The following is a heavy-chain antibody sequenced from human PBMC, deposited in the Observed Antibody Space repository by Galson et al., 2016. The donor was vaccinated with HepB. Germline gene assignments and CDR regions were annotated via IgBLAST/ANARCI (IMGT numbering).Heavy chain of an antibody. Sequence: SLRLSCAASGFPFSIYAMAWVRQTPGKGLEWVSGMTARGRDIYYPDSVKGRFSISRDDSTNTLYLQMDRLRAEDTAVYYCTKDRDSGGRYWYFDLWGRGTRFTVSS. D-gene: IGHD6-19*01. CDR1: GFPFSIYA. CDR3: TKDRDSGGRYWYFDL. V-gene: IGHV3-23*01. J-gene: IGHJ2*01. CDR2: MTARGRDI.